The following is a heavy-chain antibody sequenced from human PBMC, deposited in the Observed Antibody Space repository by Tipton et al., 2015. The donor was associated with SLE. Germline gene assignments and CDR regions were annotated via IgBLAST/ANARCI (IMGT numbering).Heavy chain of an antibody. CDR1: GVSISFYY. Sequence: TLSLTCTVSGVSISFYYWSWIRQPPGKGLEWIGFVYNSGSTIYNPSLKSRVTISVDMSQSQFSLQLRSVTAADTAVYYCARDLTYGDYLLGAFDIWGQGTMVTVSS. D-gene: IGHD4-17*01. CDR3: ARDLTYGDYLLGAFDI. CDR2: VYNSGST. J-gene: IGHJ3*02. V-gene: IGHV4-4*08.